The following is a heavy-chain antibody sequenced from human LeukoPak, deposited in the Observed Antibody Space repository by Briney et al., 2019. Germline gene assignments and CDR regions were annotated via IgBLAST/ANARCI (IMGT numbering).Heavy chain of an antibody. J-gene: IGHJ4*02. CDR1: GYTFTGYY. CDR3: ARSLTIVVVAATGY. Sequence: ASVNVSCKASGYTFTGYYMHWVRQAPGQGLEWMGWINPNSGGTNHAQKFQGRVTMTRDTSISTAYMELSRLRSDDTAVYYCARSLTIVVVAATGYWGQGTLVTVSS. V-gene: IGHV1-2*02. D-gene: IGHD2-15*01. CDR2: INPNSGGT.